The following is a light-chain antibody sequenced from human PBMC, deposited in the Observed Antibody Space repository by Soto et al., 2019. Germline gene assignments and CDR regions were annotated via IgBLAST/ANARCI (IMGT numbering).Light chain of an antibody. CDR2: AES. J-gene: IGKJ1*01. CDR3: EQRYSTAWT. Sequence: DLHIAHSPSSLSPAVLHIITNTCLASQGISTYLNLYQQKRVKATKLLIYAESSLQSGVPSRFSGSGYETDFNIGIRCLQSKDFATQFCEQRYSTAWTFGEGTKVDIK. CDR1: QGISTY. V-gene: IGKV1-39*01.